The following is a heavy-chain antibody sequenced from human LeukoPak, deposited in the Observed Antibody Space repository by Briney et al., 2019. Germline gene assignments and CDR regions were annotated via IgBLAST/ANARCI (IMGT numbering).Heavy chain of an antibody. D-gene: IGHD5-18*01. J-gene: IGHJ4*02. V-gene: IGHV1-69*04. CDR3: AREHSDTAMAIDY. CDR2: IIPILGIA. Sequence: ASVKVSCKASGGTFSSYAISWVRQAPGQGLEWMGRIIPILGIANYAQKFQGRVTITADKSTSTAYMELSNLRSEDTAVYYCAREHSDTAMAIDYWGQGTLVTVSS. CDR1: GGTFSSYA.